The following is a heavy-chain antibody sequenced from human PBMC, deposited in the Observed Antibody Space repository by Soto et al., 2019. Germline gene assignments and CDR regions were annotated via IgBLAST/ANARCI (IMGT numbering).Heavy chain of an antibody. D-gene: IGHD2-21*01. CDR2: IYYSGST. Sequence: QVQLQESGPGLVKPSETLSLTCTVSGGSISSYYWSWIRQPPGEGLEWIGYIYYSGSTNYNPSLKSRVTIPVATSKNQFSLKLSSVTAAATAVYYCARPYSRYWYFDLWGRGTLVTVSS. J-gene: IGHJ2*01. CDR3: ARPYSRYWYFDL. CDR1: GGSISSYY. V-gene: IGHV4-59*01.